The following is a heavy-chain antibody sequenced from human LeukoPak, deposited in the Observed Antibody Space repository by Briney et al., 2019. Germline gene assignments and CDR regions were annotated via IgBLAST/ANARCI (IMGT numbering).Heavy chain of an antibody. Sequence: PGRSLRLSCAASGFTFSSYAMHWVRQAPGKGLEWVAVISYDGSNKYYADSVKGRFTISRDNSKNTLYLQMNSLRAEDTAVYYCAREEPVPNLRYDYWGQGTLVTVSS. CDR3: AREEPVPNLRYDY. CDR2: ISYDGSNK. J-gene: IGHJ4*02. D-gene: IGHD5/OR15-5a*01. CDR1: GFTFSSYA. V-gene: IGHV3-30-3*01.